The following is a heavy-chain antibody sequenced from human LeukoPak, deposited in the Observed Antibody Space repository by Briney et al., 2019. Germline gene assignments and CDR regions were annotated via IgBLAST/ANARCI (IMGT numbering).Heavy chain of an antibody. CDR1: GFTFSSYS. J-gene: IGHJ4*02. CDR3: ARGGSQQLVPDY. V-gene: IGHV3-21*01. CDR2: ISSSSSYI. Sequence: PGGALRISCAAPGFTFSSYSMNWGRPGPGEGVGWVSSISSSSSYIYYADSVKGRFTISRDNAKNSLYLQMNSLRAEDTAVYYCARGGSQQLVPDYWGQGTLVTVSS. D-gene: IGHD6-13*01.